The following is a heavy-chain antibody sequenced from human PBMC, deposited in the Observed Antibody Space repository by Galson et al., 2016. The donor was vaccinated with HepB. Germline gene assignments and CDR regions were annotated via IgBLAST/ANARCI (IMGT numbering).Heavy chain of an antibody. D-gene: IGHD2/OR15-2a*01. J-gene: IGHJ4*02. CDR3: ATMPEIVIVEPVDC. V-gene: IGHV4-39*01. CDR1: GGPNSSSSY. CDR2: PWHTGSS. Sequence: SETLSLTCTVTGGPNSSSSYWGWFCQSPGKGLEWIATPWHTGSSKYLSPPLKRGLTSHLDLSKNPLSISLRSVTAADSAVYYCATMPEIVIVEPVDCWGQGFLVTVSS.